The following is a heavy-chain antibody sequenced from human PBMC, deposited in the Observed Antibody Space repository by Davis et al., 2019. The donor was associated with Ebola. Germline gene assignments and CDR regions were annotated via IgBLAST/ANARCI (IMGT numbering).Heavy chain of an antibody. D-gene: IGHD6-13*01. J-gene: IGHJ6*03. CDR2: ISGSGGST. CDR3: AKGGSSWYGYYYYMDV. V-gene: IGHV3-23*01. Sequence: GESLKISCAASGFTFSNAWMSWVRQAPGKGLEWVSAISGSGGSTYYADSVKGRFTISRDNSKNTLYLQMNSLRAEDTAVYYCAKGGSSWYGYYYYMDVWGKGTTVTVSS. CDR1: GFTFSNAW.